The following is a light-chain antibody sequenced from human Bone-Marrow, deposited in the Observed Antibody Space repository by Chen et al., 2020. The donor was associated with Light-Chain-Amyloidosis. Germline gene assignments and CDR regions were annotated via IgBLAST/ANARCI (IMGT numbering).Light chain of an antibody. J-gene: IGLJ3*02. CDR3: QVWDRSSDRPV. V-gene: IGLV3-21*02. CDR2: DDS. Sequence: SYVLTQPSSVSVAPGQPATIACGGNNIGSTSVHWYQQTPGQAPLLVVYDDSDRPSGIPERLSGSNSGNTATLTIGRVEAGDEADYYCQVWDRSSDRPVFGGGTKLTVL. CDR1: NIGSTS.